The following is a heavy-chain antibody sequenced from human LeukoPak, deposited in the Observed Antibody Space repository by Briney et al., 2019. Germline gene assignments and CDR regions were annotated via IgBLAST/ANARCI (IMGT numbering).Heavy chain of an antibody. J-gene: IGHJ6*02. Sequence: SVKVSCKASGGTFSSYAISWVRQAPGQGLEWMGGIIPIFGTANYAQKFQGRVTITADESTSTAYMELSSLRSEDTAVYYCARDRDVDTAMVTGSYYYYGMDVWGQGTTVTVPS. V-gene: IGHV1-69*13. D-gene: IGHD5-18*01. CDR2: IIPIFGTA. CDR1: GGTFSSYA. CDR3: ARDRDVDTAMVTGSYYYYGMDV.